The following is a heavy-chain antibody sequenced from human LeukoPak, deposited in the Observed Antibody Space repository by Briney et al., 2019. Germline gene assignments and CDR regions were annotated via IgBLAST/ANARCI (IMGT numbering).Heavy chain of an antibody. CDR3: ARHVLRYFDWLFGPVDAFDI. J-gene: IGHJ3*02. V-gene: IGHV4-38-2*01. D-gene: IGHD3-9*01. CDR2: IYHSGST. Sequence: SETLSLTCAVSGYSISSGYYWGWIRQPPGKGLEWIGSIYHSGSTYYNPSLKSRVTISVDTSKNQFSLKLSSVTAADTAVYYSARHVLRYFDWLFGPVDAFDIWGQGTMVTVSS. CDR1: GYSISSGYY.